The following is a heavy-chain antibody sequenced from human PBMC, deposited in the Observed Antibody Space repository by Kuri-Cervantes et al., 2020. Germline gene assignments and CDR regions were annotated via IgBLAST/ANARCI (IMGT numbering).Heavy chain of an antibody. CDR3: ARGDGYDSSGDHAFDI. CDR1: GFTFSNAW. Sequence: GESLKISCAASGFTFSNAWMSWVRQAPGKGPEWVGRIKSKTDGGTTDYAAPVKGRFTISRENAKNSLYLQMNSLRAGDTAVYYCARGDGYDSSGDHAFDIWGQGTMVTVSS. J-gene: IGHJ3*02. CDR2: IKSKTDGGTT. D-gene: IGHD3-22*01. V-gene: IGHV3-15*01.